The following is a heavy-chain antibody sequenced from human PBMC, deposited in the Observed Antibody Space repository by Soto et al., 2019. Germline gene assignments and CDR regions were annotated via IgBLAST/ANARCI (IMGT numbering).Heavy chain of an antibody. CDR2: IHPSGQPI. J-gene: IGHJ3*01. CDR3: ARRDMR. D-gene: IGHD3-16*01. V-gene: IGHV3-48*03. CDR1: GFTFSSSE. Sequence: EVQLVESGGGLVQPGGSLRLSCAVSGFTFSSSEMYWVRQAPGKGLEWISYIHPSGQPIFYADSVKGRFTISRDNANNSLFLQMNSLRAEDPAVYYCARRDMRWGHGTMVTVSS.